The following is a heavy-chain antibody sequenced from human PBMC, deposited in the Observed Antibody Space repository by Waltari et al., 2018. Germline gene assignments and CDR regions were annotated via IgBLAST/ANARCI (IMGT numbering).Heavy chain of an antibody. J-gene: IGHJ4*02. D-gene: IGHD2-15*01. Sequence: RQAPGQGLEWMGWISAYNGNTNYAQKLQGRVTMTTDTSTSTAYMELRSLRSDDTAVYYCATVVVVAASWLGSVDYWGQGTLVTVSS. CDR2: ISAYNGNT. CDR3: ATVVVVAASWLGSVDY. V-gene: IGHV1-18*01.